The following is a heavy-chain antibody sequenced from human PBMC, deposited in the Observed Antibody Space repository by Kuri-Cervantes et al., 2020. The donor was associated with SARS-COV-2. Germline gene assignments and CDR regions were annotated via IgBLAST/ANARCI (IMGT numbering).Heavy chain of an antibody. Sequence: ASVKVSCKASGYTFTGYYMHWVRQAPGQGLEWMGWINPSSGGTNYAQKFQGWVTMTRDTSISTVYMELSRLRSDDTAVYYCARSTPFWRLVVISQGGAFDLWGQGTMVTVSS. CDR1: GYTFTGYY. V-gene: IGHV1-2*04. CDR3: ARSTPFWRLVVISQGGAFDL. J-gene: IGHJ3*01. CDR2: INPSSGGT. D-gene: IGHD3-22*01.